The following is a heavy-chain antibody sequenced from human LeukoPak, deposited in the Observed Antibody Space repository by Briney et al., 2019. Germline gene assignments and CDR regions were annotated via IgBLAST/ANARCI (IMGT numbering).Heavy chain of an antibody. CDR3: ARTRSGSYFQIDY. D-gene: IGHD1-26*01. V-gene: IGHV3-48*01. CDR1: GFTFSTYS. J-gene: IGHJ4*02. CDR2: ISTGSVTI. Sequence: GGSLRLSCAASGFTFSTYSMNWVRQAPGKGLEWVSYISTGSVTIYYADSVKGRFTISRDNAKNSLYLQMNSLRAEDTAVYYCARTRSGSYFQIDYWGQGTLVTVSS.